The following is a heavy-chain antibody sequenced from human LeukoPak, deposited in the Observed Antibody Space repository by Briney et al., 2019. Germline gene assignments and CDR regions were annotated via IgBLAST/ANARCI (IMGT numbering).Heavy chain of an antibody. J-gene: IGHJ4*02. CDR1: GFPFSSYW. CDR2: IKQDGSKK. Sequence: GGSLRLSCVASGFPFSSYWMTWVRQAPGKGLEWVANIKQDGSKKSYVDSVKGRFTISRDNAKNSLYLQMNCLRAEDTAIYYCTRVGYIDEGIDYWGQGTLVTVSS. CDR3: TRVGYIDEGIDY. V-gene: IGHV3-7*04. D-gene: IGHD5-24*01.